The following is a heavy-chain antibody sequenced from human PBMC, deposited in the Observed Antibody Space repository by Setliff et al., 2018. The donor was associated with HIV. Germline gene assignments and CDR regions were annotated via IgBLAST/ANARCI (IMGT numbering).Heavy chain of an antibody. D-gene: IGHD2-2*01. Sequence: GASVKVSCKSSGYTFSQYGISWVRQAPGQGLEWMGWISTYNGQRNYAQKVQGRVTFTTDTSTSTAYMELSSLRSEDTGVYYCARASAPAPWRGYYYFYMDVWG. J-gene: IGHJ6*03. CDR3: ARASAPAPWRGYYYFYMDV. CDR1: GYTFSQYG. CDR2: ISTYNGQR. V-gene: IGHV1-18*01.